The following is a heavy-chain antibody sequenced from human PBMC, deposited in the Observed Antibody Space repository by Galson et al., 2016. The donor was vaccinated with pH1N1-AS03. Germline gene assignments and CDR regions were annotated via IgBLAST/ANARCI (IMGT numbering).Heavy chain of an antibody. CDR3: ASNIKG. J-gene: IGHJ4*02. Sequence: SLRLSCAVSGFAFSSYWMNWVRQAPGKGLECVASISHDGSDKYYVDSVRGRFTISRDNAKSSLLLHMDSLRAEDTAVYYCASNIKGWGQGTQVTVSS. CDR2: ISHDGSDK. D-gene: IGHD2/OR15-2a*01. V-gene: IGHV3-7*01. CDR1: GFAFSSYW.